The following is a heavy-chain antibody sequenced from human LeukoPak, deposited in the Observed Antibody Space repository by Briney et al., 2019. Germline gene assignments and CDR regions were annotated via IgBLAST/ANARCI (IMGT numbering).Heavy chain of an antibody. V-gene: IGHV4-39*07. CDR3: ARDYYDSSGYYYPGDY. CDR2: IYYSGST. J-gene: IGHJ4*02. Sequence: SETLSLTCTVSGGSISSSSYYWGWIRQPPGTGLEWIGRIYYSGSTYYNPSLKSRVTISVDTSKNQFSLKLSSVTAADTAVYYCARDYYDSSGYYYPGDYWGQGTLVTVSS. D-gene: IGHD3-22*01. CDR1: GGSISSSSYY.